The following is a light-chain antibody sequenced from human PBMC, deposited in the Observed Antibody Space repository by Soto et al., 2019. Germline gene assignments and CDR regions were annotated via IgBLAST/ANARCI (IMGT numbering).Light chain of an antibody. J-gene: IGKJ4*01. V-gene: IGKV3-15*01. CDR2: DAS. CDR3: HQYYKWPLT. Sequence: EIAMTHSPATLSVSPCERVTLPFMASQSAISNLAWYQQKPGQTPRLLIYDASTRAPDIPARFSGSGSGTDFTLTISSLLSEDFAVYYCHQYYKWPLTFGGGTKVDIK. CDR1: QSAISN.